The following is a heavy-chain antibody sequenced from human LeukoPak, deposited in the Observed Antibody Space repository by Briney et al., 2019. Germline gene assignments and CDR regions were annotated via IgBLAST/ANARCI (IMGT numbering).Heavy chain of an antibody. CDR3: ASKPIINSAWYYFDF. V-gene: IGHV4-4*02. D-gene: IGHD2/OR15-2a*01. CDR1: GGSISSSNW. J-gene: IGHJ4*02. CDR2: IYYSGSA. Sequence: SGTLSLTCAVSGGSISSSNWWSWVRQPPGKGLEWIGDIYYSGSAYYNPSLMSRVTMSVDTSKNQFSLKLSSVTAADTAVYYCASKPIINSAWYYFDFWGQGTLVTVSS.